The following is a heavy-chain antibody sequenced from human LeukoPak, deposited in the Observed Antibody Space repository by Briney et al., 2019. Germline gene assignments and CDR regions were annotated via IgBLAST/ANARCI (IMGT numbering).Heavy chain of an antibody. CDR1: GCSFTNYW. CDR3: ARHGQQLVGDY. D-gene: IGHD6-13*01. V-gene: IGHV5-51*01. CDR2: FYPADSDT. J-gene: IGHJ4*02. Sequence: GESLKISCKGFGCSFTNYWIGWVRQMPEKGLEWMGIFYPADSDTRYNPAFQGQVTMSADKSISTAYLQWSSLKASDTAMYYCARHGQQLVGDYWGEGTLVTVSS.